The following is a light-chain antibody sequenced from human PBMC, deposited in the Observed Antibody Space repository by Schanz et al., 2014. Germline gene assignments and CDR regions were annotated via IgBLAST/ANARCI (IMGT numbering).Light chain of an antibody. V-gene: IGLV1-40*01. J-gene: IGLJ3*02. CDR3: QSYDASLSGSV. CDR1: SSNIGSNT. CDR2: GNS. Sequence: QSVLTQPPSASGTPGQRVTISCSGSSSNIGSNTVNWYQQLPGTAPKLLIYGNSNRPSGVPDRFSGSKSGTSASLTITGLQVDDEAEYFCQSYDASLSGSVFGGGTKLTVL.